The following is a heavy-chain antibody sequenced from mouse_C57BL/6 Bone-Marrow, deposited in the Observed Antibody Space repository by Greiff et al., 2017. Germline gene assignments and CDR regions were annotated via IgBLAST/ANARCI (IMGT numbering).Heavy chain of an antibody. Sequence: EVQLQQSGPELVKPGASVKIPCKASGYTFTDYNMDWVKQSHGKSLEWIGDINPNNGGTIYNQKFKGKATLTVDKSSSTAYMELRSLTSEDTAVYYCARYVRGWFDYWGQGTLVTVSA. J-gene: IGHJ3*01. CDR1: GYTFTDYN. CDR2: INPNNGGT. CDR3: ARYVRGWFDY. D-gene: IGHD1-1*01. V-gene: IGHV1-18*01.